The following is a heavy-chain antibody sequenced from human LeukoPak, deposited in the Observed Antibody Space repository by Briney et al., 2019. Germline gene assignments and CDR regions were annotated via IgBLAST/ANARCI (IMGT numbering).Heavy chain of an antibody. Sequence: GGSLRLSCAASGFTFGSYMMTWVRQAPGRGLEWVSTISSNGGSTYYADSVKGRFTISRDNSKNTLYLQMSSLRAEDTAIYYCARCCSGASCYSGVDYWGQGTLVPVSS. CDR2: ISSNGGST. CDR1: GFTFGSYM. CDR3: ARCCSGASCYSGVDY. J-gene: IGHJ4*02. V-gene: IGHV3-23*01. D-gene: IGHD2-15*01.